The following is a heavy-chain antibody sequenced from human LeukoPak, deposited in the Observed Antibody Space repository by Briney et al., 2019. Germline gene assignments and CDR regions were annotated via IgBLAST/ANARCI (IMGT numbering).Heavy chain of an antibody. J-gene: IGHJ5*02. V-gene: IGHV4-34*01. Sequence: SETLSLTRAVYGGSFSGYYWSWIRQPPGKGLEWIGEINHSGSTNYNPSLKSRVTISVDTSKNQFSLKLSSVTAADTAVYYCARGRYCSSTSCYFMSRFDPWGQGTLVTVSS. D-gene: IGHD2-2*01. CDR3: ARGRYCSSTSCYFMSRFDP. CDR1: GGSFSGYY. CDR2: INHSGST.